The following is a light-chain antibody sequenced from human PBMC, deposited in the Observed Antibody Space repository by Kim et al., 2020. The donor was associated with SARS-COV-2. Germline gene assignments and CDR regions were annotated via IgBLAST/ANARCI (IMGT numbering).Light chain of an antibody. CDR3: LAWDSSLSAWV. J-gene: IGLJ3*02. Sequence: RQTATLTCNGNTNNVGNQGATWLQQHQGHPPKLLFYRSNNRPSGISERFSASRSGNTASLTITGLQPEDEADYYCLAWDSSLSAWVFGGGTQLTVL. V-gene: IGLV10-54*04. CDR1: TNNVGNQG. CDR2: RSN.